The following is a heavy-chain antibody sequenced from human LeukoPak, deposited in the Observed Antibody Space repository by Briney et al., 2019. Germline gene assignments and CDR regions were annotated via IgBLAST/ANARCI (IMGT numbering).Heavy chain of an antibody. D-gene: IGHD4-11*01. CDR1: GESITDNY. CDR3: ARTRSYAGSWPSYSNGKYFQYYMDV. CDR2: ISLGGST. V-gene: IGHV4-34*01. J-gene: IGHJ6*03. Sequence: SETLSLTCAVYGESITDNYWSWMRQPPGKGLEWIGEISLGGSTSYNPSLKRRVTMSLDTSKKQFSLKLISVTAADTAMYYCARTRSYAGSWPSYSNGKYFQYYMDVWGKGTTVTVSS.